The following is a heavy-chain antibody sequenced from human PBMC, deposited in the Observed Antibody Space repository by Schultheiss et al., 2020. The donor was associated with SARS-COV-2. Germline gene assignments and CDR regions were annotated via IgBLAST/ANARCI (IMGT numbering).Heavy chain of an antibody. V-gene: IGHV3-30*02. Sequence: GESLKISCAASGFIFSSNGMHWVRQAHYVDSVKGRFTISRDNSKNTLYLQMNSLRAEDTAVYYCAKARYSSSSYFDYWGQGTLVTVSS. D-gene: IGHD6-13*01. CDR3: AKARYSSSSYFDY. CDR1: GFIFSSNG. J-gene: IGHJ4*02.